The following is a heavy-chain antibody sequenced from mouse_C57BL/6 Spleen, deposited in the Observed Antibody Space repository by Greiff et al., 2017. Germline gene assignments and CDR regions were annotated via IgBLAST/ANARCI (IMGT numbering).Heavy chain of an antibody. Sequence: EVQLQQSGPGLVKPSQSLSLTCSVTGYSITSGYYWNWIRQFPGNKLEWMGYISYDGSNNYNPSLKNRISITRDTSKNQFFLKLNSVTTEDTATYYCAREGDYDGVGYFDYWGQGTTLTVSS. CDR1: GYSITSGYY. CDR2: ISYDGSN. D-gene: IGHD2-13*01. CDR3: AREGDYDGVGYFDY. J-gene: IGHJ2*01. V-gene: IGHV3-6*01.